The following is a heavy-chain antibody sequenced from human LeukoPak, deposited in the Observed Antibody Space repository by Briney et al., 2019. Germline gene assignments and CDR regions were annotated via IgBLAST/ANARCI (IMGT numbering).Heavy chain of an antibody. CDR2: INPSGGST. V-gene: IGHV1-46*01. CDR3: ARDNGRDGYMGDY. Sequence: GASVTVSCKVLGYPLTELSMHWVRQAPGKGLEWMGIINPSGGSTSYAQKFQGRVTMTRDMSTSTVYMELSSLRSEDTAVYYCARDNGRDGYMGDYWGQGTLVTVSS. J-gene: IGHJ4*02. D-gene: IGHD5-24*01. CDR1: GYPLTELS.